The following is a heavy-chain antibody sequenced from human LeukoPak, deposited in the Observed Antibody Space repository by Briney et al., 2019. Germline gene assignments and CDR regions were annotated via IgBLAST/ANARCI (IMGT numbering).Heavy chain of an antibody. D-gene: IGHD5-24*01. CDR1: GFTLSNYD. CDR2: ISATTIST. CDR3: ARIGLGRDAYNAFDF. V-gene: IGHV3-21*01. Sequence: GGSLRLSCTPSGFTLSNYDMTWARQAPGGGLEWLSSISATTISTFPSDSVRGRLTISRDNVENSLYLQMNNLRGEDTGVDFCARIGLGRDAYNAFDFWGQGTLVTVSS. J-gene: IGHJ4*02.